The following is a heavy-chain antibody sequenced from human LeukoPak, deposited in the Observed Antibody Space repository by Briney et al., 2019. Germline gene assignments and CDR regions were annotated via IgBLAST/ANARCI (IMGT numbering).Heavy chain of an antibody. CDR2: IDSSSSYI. J-gene: IGHJ4*02. V-gene: IGHV3-21*01. D-gene: IGHD3-3*01. CDR1: GFTFSSYA. CDR3: ARGPHGGFVIIPTEF. Sequence: GGSLRLSCAASGFTFSSYAMNWVRQAPGKGLEWVSSIDSSSSYIYYADSVKGRFTISRANAKNSLFLQMNSLRAEDTAVYYCARGPHGGFVIIPTEFWGQGTLVTVSS.